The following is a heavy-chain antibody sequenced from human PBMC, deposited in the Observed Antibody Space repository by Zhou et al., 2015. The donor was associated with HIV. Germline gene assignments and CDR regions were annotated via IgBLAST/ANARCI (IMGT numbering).Heavy chain of an antibody. J-gene: IGHJ6*02. Sequence: QVQLVQSGAEVKKPGSSVKVSCKASGGTFSSYAISWVRQAPGQGLEWMGGIIPIFGTANYAQKFQGRVTITADESTSTAYMELSSLRSEDTAVYYCARHLYDILTGYGNRPQALYYYYGMDVWGQGTTVTVSS. CDR2: IIPIFGTA. V-gene: IGHV1-69*01. CDR1: GGTFSSYA. D-gene: IGHD3-9*01. CDR3: ARHLYDILTGYGNRPQALYYYYGMDV.